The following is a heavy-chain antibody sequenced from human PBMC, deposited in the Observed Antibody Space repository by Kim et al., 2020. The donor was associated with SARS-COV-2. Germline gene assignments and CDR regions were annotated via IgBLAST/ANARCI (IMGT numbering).Heavy chain of an antibody. D-gene: IGHD3-16*01. Sequence: GGSLRLSCVASGFTFSNYDMIWVRQAPGKGLEWVSFISRGSGSTITYADSVKGRLTISRDNAKNSLFLQMDSLRAEDTAMYFCTRNGGGLGLWGQRTLVT. J-gene: IGHJ4*02. CDR1: GFTFSNYD. CDR2: ISRGSGSTI. CDR3: TRNGGGLGL. V-gene: IGHV3-48*03.